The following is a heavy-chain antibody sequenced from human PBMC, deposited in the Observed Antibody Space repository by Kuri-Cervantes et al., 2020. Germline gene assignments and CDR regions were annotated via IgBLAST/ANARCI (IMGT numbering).Heavy chain of an antibody. CDR1: GYRFTTYG. D-gene: IGHD3-10*01. V-gene: IGHV1-8*01. CDR2: MNPNSGNT. CDR3: ARGRGVRGAPRHWFDP. J-gene: IGHJ5*02. Sequence: ASVKVSCKASGYRFTTYGIHWVRQAPGQGLEWMGWMNPNSGNTGYAQKFQGRVTMTRNTSISTAYMELSSLRSEDTAVYYCARGRGVRGAPRHWFDPWGQGTLVTVSS.